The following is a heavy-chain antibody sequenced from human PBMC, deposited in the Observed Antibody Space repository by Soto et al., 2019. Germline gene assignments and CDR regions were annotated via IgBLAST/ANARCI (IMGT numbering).Heavy chain of an antibody. CDR2: ISNSGGST. D-gene: IGHD3-22*01. V-gene: IGHV3-23*01. CDR3: AGSYYDSSGTPYYFDY. Sequence: EVQLLESGGGLVQPGGSLSLSCAASGFTFSSYAMTWVRQAPGKGLEWVSTISNSGGSTYYGDSVKGRFTISRDNSKSTLYLQMNSLRAEDTAVYYCAGSYYDSSGTPYYFDYWGQGTLVTVSS. J-gene: IGHJ4*02. CDR1: GFTFSSYA.